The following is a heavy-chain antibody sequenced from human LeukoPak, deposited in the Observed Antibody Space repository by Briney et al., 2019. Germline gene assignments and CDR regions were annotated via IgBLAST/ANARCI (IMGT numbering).Heavy chain of an antibody. CDR1: GGSISSYY. Sequence: SETLSLTWTVSGGSISSYYGSWVRQPPGKGLHWFRYIYYGVTTHCNPSLKHRLAISLDASKNQFSLKLSSVTASDTSVYYCARNPNRRYVGLWGQGTLVTVPT. J-gene: IGHJ5*02. CDR2: IYYGVTT. D-gene: IGHD2-2*01. V-gene: IGHV4-59*01. CDR3: ARNPNRRYVGL.